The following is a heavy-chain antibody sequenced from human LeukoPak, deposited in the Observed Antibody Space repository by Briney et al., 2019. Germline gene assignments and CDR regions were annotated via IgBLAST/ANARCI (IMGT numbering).Heavy chain of an antibody. D-gene: IGHD3-22*01. CDR3: AKTYYYDSSGYYY. Sequence: PGGSLRLSCAASGFTFSSYGMSWVRQAPGKGLEWVSSIIPNGDSTYYADSVKGRFTISRDNSKNTAYLQMNSLRAEDTAVYYCAKTYYYDSSGYYYWGQGTLVTVSS. V-gene: IGHV3-23*01. CDR2: IIPNGDST. J-gene: IGHJ4*02. CDR1: GFTFSSYG.